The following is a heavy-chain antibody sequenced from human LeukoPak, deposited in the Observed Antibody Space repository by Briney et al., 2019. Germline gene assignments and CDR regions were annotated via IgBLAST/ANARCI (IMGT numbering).Heavy chain of an antibody. V-gene: IGHV3-48*03. CDR2: ISSSGSTI. D-gene: IGHD4-17*01. CDR3: ARGLRPMAGYYYYGMDV. CDR1: GFTFSSYE. J-gene: IGHJ6*02. Sequence: PGGSLRLSCAASGFTFSSYEMNRVRQAPGKGLEWVSYISSSGSTIYYADSVKGRLTISRDNAKNSLYLEMNSLRAEDTAVYYCARGLRPMAGYYYYGMDVSGQGTTVTVSS.